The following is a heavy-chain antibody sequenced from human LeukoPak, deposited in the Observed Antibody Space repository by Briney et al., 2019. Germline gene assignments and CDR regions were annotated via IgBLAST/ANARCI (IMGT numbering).Heavy chain of an antibody. CDR1: GYTFTSYD. D-gene: IGHD2-21*02. Sequence: GASVKVSSKASGYTFTSYDMHWVRQAPGQGLEWMGIINPSGDSTSYAQKFQGRVTMTRDTSTSTVYMELSSLRSEDTAVYYCASVLYCGADCYSGRYFFDYWGQGTLVTVSS. J-gene: IGHJ4*02. CDR2: INPSGDST. V-gene: IGHV1-46*01. CDR3: ASVLYCGADCYSGRYFFDY.